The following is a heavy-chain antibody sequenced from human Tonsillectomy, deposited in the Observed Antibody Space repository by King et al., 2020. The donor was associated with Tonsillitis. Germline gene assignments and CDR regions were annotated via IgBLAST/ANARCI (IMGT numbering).Heavy chain of an antibody. CDR1: GFTFSSYW. CDR3: ARDYRVVVPAASKNYYFYYMDV. CDR2: IKQDGSEK. D-gene: IGHD2-2*01. V-gene: IGHV3-7*04. J-gene: IGHJ6*03. Sequence: QLVQSGGGLVQPGGSLRLACAASGFTFSSYWMTWVRQAPGKGLEWGANIKQDGSEKYYVDSVKGRLTISRDNAKKSVYLQMNSLRAEDTAVYYCARDYRVVVPAASKNYYFYYMDVWGKGTTVTVSS.